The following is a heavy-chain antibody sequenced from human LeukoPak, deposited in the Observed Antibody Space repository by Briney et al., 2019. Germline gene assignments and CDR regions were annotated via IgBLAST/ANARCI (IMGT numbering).Heavy chain of an antibody. Sequence: SETLSLTCTVSGGSISSYYWSWIRQPPGKGLEWIGYIYYSGSTNYNPSLKSRVTISVDTSKNQFSLKLSSVTAVDTAVYYCARTATHYCSGGSCYVYYFDYWGQGTLVTVSS. CDR1: GGSISSYY. V-gene: IGHV4-59*01. J-gene: IGHJ4*02. CDR3: ARTATHYCSGGSCYVYYFDY. CDR2: IYYSGST. D-gene: IGHD2-15*01.